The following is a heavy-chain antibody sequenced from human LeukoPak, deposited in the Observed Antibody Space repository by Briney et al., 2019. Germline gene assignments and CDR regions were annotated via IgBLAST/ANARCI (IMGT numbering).Heavy chain of an antibody. J-gene: IGHJ4*02. CDR3: AKDLLPGATRPPYFFDY. CDR2: ISGSGGST. Sequence: GGSLRLSCAASGFTFSSYAMSWVRQAPGKGLEWVSAISGSGGSTYYADSVKGRFTISRDNSKNTLYLQMNSLRAEDTAVYYCAKDLLPGATRPPYFFDYWGRGTLVSVSS. CDR1: GFTFSSYA. V-gene: IGHV3-23*01. D-gene: IGHD1-26*01.